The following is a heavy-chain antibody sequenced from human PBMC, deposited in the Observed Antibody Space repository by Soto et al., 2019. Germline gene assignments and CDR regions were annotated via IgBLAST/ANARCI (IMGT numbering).Heavy chain of an antibody. Sequence: PGGSLRLSCAASGFTFSSYGMHWVRQAPGKGLEWVAVIWYDGSNKYYADSVKGRFTISRDNSKNTLYLQMNSLRAEDTAVYYCASGIATLDYSETYYYYGMDVWGQGTTVTVSS. J-gene: IGHJ6*02. CDR1: GFTFSSYG. D-gene: IGHD4-4*01. CDR3: ASGIATLDYSETYYYYGMDV. CDR2: IWYDGSNK. V-gene: IGHV3-33*01.